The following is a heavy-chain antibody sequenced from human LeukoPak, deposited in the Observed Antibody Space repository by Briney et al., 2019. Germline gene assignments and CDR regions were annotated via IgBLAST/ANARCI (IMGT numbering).Heavy chain of an antibody. V-gene: IGHV4-39*02. CDR1: GGSISSSIYY. J-gene: IGHJ4*02. CDR2: IYYSGST. CDR3: ARDYGSGSYPH. Sequence: SETLSLTCTVSGGSISSSIYYWGWIRQPPGKGLEWIGSIYYSGSTYYNPSLKSRVTISVDTSKNQFSLKLSSVTAADSAVYYCARDYGSGSYPHWGQGTLVTVSS. D-gene: IGHD3-10*01.